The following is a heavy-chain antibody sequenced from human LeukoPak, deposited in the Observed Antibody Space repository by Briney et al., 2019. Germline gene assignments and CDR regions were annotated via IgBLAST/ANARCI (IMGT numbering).Heavy chain of an antibody. J-gene: IGHJ6*03. V-gene: IGHV1-18*01. D-gene: IGHD1-1*01. CDR3: AEDPESGTTYYYYYYMDV. CDR1: GYTFTSYG. CDR2: ISAYNGNT. Sequence: GASVKVSCKASGYTFTSYGISWVRQAPGQGLEWMGWISAYNGNTNYAQKLQGRVTMTTATSTSTASLELRSLRSEDTAVYYRAEDPESGTTYYYYYYMDVWGKGTTVTVSS.